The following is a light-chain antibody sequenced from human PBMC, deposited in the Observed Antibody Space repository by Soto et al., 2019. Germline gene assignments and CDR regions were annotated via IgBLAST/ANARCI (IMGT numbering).Light chain of an antibody. V-gene: IGKV3-20*01. J-gene: IGKJ4*01. CDR1: ESVSNSY. CDR2: GAS. Sequence: EIVLTHSPGTLSLSPGERATLSCRASESVSNSYLAWYQQKPGQTPSLLVYGASSRATGIPDRFSGSGSGADFTLIISRLEPEDFAVYYCHQYGSSPLTFGGGTNADI. CDR3: HQYGSSPLT.